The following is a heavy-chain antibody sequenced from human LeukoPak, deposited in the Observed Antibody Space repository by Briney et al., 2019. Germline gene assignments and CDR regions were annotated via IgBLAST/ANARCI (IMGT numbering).Heavy chain of an antibody. Sequence: GGSLRLSCTASGFTFSTYSMTWVRQAPGKGLEWVSYISSGGRTTHYTDSVKGRFTFSRDNAKNSLYLQMNSLRAEDTAVYYCARDPGGMDVWGQGTTVTVSS. CDR1: GFTFSTYS. V-gene: IGHV3-48*04. J-gene: IGHJ6*02. CDR3: ARDPGGMDV. CDR2: ISSGGRTT.